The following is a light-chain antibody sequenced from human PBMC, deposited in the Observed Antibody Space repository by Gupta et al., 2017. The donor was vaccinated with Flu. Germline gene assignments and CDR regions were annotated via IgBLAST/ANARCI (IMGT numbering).Light chain of an antibody. CDR1: QSVSGY. V-gene: IGKV3-11*01. CDR2: DAP. CDR3: QQRSSWPLT. J-gene: IGKJ4*01. Sequence: EIVLTQSPATLSLSPGERATLSCRASQSVSGYLAWYQQRPGQVPRLLIYDAPNRATGIPARFSGGGSGTDFTLTISSLETEDFTVYYCQQRSSWPLTFGGGTKVEIK.